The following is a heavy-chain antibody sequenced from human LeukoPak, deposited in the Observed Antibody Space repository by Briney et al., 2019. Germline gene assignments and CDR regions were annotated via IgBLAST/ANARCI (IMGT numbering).Heavy chain of an antibody. Sequence: GGSLRLSCAASGFIFDDYAMHWVRQAPGKGLEWVSGISWNSGSIGYADSANGRFTISRDNAKNSLYLQMNSLRAEDTALYYCAKGYRKGRWLPPDYWGQGTLVTVSS. D-gene: IGHD5-24*01. J-gene: IGHJ4*02. CDR2: ISWNSGSI. V-gene: IGHV3-9*01. CDR1: GFIFDDYA. CDR3: AKGYRKGRWLPPDY.